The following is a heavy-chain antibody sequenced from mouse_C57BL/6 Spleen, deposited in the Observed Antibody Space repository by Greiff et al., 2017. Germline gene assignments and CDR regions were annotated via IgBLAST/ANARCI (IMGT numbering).Heavy chain of an antibody. CDR1: GYTFTSYW. D-gene: IGHD1-1*01. V-gene: IGHV1-55*01. CDR3: ARGGGTIVAPNYAMDY. J-gene: IGHJ4*01. Sequence: VQLQQPGAELVKPGASVKMSCKASGYTFTSYWITWVKQRPGQGLEWIGDIYPGSGSTNYNETFKSKATLAVDTSSSTAYMQLSSLTSEDSAVYYCARGGGTIVAPNYAMDYWGQGTSVTVSS. CDR2: IYPGSGST.